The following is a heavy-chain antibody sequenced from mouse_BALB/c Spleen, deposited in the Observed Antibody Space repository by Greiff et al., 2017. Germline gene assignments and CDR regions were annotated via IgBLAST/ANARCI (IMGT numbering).Heavy chain of an antibody. CDR1: GYTFTSYY. CDR3: TRGGGYYDWYFDV. CDR2: INPSNGGT. D-gene: IGHD2-3*01. V-gene: IGHV1S81*02. J-gene: IGHJ1*01. Sequence: QVHVKQSGAELVKPGASVKLSCKASGYTFTSYYMYWVKQRPGQGLEWIGEINPSNGGTNFNEKFKSKATLTVDKSSSTAYMQLSSLTSEDSAVYYCTRGGGYYDWYFDVWGAGTTVTVSS.